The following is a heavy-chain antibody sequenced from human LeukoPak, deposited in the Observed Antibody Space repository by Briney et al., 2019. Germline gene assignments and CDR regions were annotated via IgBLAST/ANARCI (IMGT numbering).Heavy chain of an antibody. CDR1: GGSITNYY. D-gene: IGHD6-13*01. CDR3: ARVYTGSSWDYYYYMDV. CDR2: IYNSGST. V-gene: IGHV4-59*08. J-gene: IGHJ6*03. Sequence: PSETLSLTCTVSGGSITNYYWSWIRQPPGKGLEWIGYIYNSGSTNYNPSLKSRVTISVDTSKNQFSLKLSSVTAADTAVYYCARVYTGSSWDYYYYMDVWGKGTTVTVSS.